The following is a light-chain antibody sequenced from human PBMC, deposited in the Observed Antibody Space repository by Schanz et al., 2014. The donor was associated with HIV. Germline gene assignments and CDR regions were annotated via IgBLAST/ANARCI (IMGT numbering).Light chain of an antibody. J-gene: IGLJ1*01. V-gene: IGLV2-14*01. CDR3: SSYTSSSTQV. Sequence: QSALTQPPSASGSPGQSVTISCTGTSSDVGAFNFVSWYQQHPGKAPKLMIYEVSKRPSGISNRFSGSKSANTASLTISGLQTEDEADYYCSSYTSSSTQVFGTGTKLTVL. CDR2: EVS. CDR1: SSDVGAFNF.